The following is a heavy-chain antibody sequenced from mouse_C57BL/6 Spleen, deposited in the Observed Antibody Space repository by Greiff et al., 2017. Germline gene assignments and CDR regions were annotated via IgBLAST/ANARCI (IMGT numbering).Heavy chain of an antibody. CDR2: IWSGGST. CDR3: ARGAGCFDY. CDR1: GFSLTSYG. Sequence: QVQLQQSGPGLVQPSQSLSITCTVSGFSLTSYGVHWVRQSPGKGLEWLGVIWSGGSTDYNAAFISRLSISKDNSKSQVFFKMNSLQADDTAIYYCARGAGCFDYWGQGTTLTVSS. D-gene: IGHD4-1*01. J-gene: IGHJ2*01. V-gene: IGHV2-2*01.